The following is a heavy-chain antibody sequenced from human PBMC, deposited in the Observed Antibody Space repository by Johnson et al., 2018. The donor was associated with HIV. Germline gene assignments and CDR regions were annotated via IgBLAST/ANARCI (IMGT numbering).Heavy chain of an antibody. CDR2: ISYDESNK. V-gene: IGHV3-30*18. Sequence: QVQLVESGGGVAQPGRSLRLSCAASGFTFSSYGMHWVRQAPGKGLEWVAVISYDESNKYYADSVKGRFTISRDNSKNTLYLQMSSLGAEDTAVYYCAKDQSWSGTGHDTFDIWGQGTMVTVSS. CDR3: AKDQSWSGTGHDTFDI. J-gene: IGHJ3*02. CDR1: GFTFSSYG. D-gene: IGHD1-1*01.